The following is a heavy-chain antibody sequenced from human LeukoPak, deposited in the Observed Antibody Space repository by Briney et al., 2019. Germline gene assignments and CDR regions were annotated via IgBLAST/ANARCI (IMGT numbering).Heavy chain of an antibody. CDR3: ARGSLLAFDI. CDR2: IWSDGTNK. Sequence: GRSLRLSCAASGFTFSSYAMHWVRQAPGKGLEWVAVIWSDGTNKYYSDSVKGRFTISRDNSKNTLYVQMNSLRAEDTAVYYCARGSLLAFDIWGQGTMVTVSS. V-gene: IGHV3-33*01. CDR1: GFTFSSYA. J-gene: IGHJ3*02.